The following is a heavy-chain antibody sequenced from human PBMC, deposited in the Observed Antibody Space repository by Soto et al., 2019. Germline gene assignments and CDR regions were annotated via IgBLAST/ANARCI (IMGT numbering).Heavy chain of an antibody. J-gene: IGHJ6*02. CDR1: GGSLSNYG. CDR3: ARGDATKIVVTTYYAMDV. Sequence: QVQLVQSGAEVKKPGSSVKVSCKASGGSLSNYGISWVRQAPGQGLEWMGAIIPVFGTPNYAQKFQDRVTITADESTTTGYMEVRSLTSEDTAVYYCARGDATKIVVTTYYAMDVRGQGTTVTVSS. D-gene: IGHD3-22*01. CDR2: IIPVFGTP. V-gene: IGHV1-69*12.